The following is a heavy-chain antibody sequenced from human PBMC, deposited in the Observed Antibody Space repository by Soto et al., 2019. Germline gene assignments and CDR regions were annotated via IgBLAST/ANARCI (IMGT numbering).Heavy chain of an antibody. CDR3: VGGHGSSGWYYFDY. CDR1: GYSFTSHF. CDR2: INPSGDTT. J-gene: IGHJ4*02. V-gene: IGHV1-46*01. Sequence: QVQLVQSGAEVKQPGASVTLSCKASGYSFTSHFMHWVRQAPGQGLEWLGIINPSGDTTSYAQKFQGRVTLTRDSSTNTLYMQLSSLRSEDTAVYYCVGGHGSSGWYYFDYWGQGTLVTVSS. D-gene: IGHD6-19*01.